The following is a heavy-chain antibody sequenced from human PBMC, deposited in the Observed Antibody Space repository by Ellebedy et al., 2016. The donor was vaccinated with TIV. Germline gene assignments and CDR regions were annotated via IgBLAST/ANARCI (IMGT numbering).Heavy chain of an antibody. CDR3: TRSSEPYWYFDL. J-gene: IGHJ2*01. CDR1: GFTFSDPY. V-gene: IGHV3-72*01. Sequence: GESLKISCAASGFTFSDPYMNWVRQAPGKGLEWVGRTRNKDNSYLTEYAASVRGRFRISRDDSRSSLYLQMNSLRTDDTAVYYCTRSSEPYWYFDLWGRGTLVTASS. CDR2: TRNKDNSYLT.